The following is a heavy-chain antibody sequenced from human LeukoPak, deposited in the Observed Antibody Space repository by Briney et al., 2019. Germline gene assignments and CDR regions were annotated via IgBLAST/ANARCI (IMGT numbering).Heavy chain of an antibody. CDR1: GYTFTSYA. V-gene: IGHV7-4-1*02. CDR2: INTNTGNP. D-gene: IGHD5-24*01. Sequence: ASVKVSCKASGYTFTSYAMNWVRQAPGQGLEWMGWINTNTGNPTYAQGFTGRFVFSLDTSASTAYLQISSLKAEDTAVYYCARDMEMATISPFDYWGQGTLVTVSS. J-gene: IGHJ4*02. CDR3: ARDMEMATISPFDY.